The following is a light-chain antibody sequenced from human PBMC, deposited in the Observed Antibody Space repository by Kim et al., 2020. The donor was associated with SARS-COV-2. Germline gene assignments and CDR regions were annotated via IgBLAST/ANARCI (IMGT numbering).Light chain of an antibody. CDR1: AVPKKY. V-gene: IGLV3-16*01. CDR3: LSADSSVTYNYG. CDR2: KDI. Sequence: GQMARITCSGEAVPKKYAYRYQQKPGQFPVLAIYKDIERPSGIPERFSGSSSGTIVTLTISGVQAEDEADYYCLSADSSVTYNYGFGTGTKGTVL. J-gene: IGLJ1*01.